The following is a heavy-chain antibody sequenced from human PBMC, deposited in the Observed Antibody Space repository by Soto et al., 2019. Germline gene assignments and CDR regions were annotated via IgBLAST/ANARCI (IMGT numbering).Heavy chain of an antibody. D-gene: IGHD3-3*01. CDR2: ISAYNGNT. J-gene: IGHJ4*02. V-gene: IGHV1-18*04. CDR1: GYTFTSYG. Sequence: GASVKVSCKASGYTFTSYGISWVRQAPGQGLEWMGWISAYNGNTNYAQKLQGRVTMTTDTSTSTAYMELRSLRSDDTAVYYCARDRGYDFWSGYYTYDYWGQGTLVTVSS. CDR3: ARDRGYDFWSGYYTYDY.